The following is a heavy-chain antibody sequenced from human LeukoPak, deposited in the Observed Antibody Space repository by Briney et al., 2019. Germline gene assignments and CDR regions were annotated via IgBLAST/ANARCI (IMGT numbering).Heavy chain of an antibody. D-gene: IGHD6-13*01. J-gene: IGHJ3*02. CDR3: ARGGDSSSWYSVSALAFDI. CDR2: ISYDGSNK. Sequence: GRSLRLSCAASGFTFSSYAMHWVRQAPGKGLEWVAVISYDGSNKYYADSVKGRFTISRDNSKNTLYLQMNSLRAEDTAVYYCARGGDSSSWYSVSALAFDIWGQGTMVTVSS. V-gene: IGHV3-30-3*01. CDR1: GFTFSSYA.